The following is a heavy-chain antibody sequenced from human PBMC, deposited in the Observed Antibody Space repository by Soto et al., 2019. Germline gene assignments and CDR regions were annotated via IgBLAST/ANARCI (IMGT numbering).Heavy chain of an antibody. Sequence: QVQLVQSGAEVTRPGASVKVSCKASGYSFISHYIHWVRQAPGQGLEWMGLINPSGGGATLAQKFQGRVTMTRDTSTSTVYMELTILRSEDAAVYYCARDYLSSKLSLSYFDFWGQGTLVTVSS. CDR3: ARDYLSSKLSLSYFDF. CDR1: GYSFISHY. V-gene: IGHV1-46*01. D-gene: IGHD2-2*01. J-gene: IGHJ4*02. CDR2: INPSGGGA.